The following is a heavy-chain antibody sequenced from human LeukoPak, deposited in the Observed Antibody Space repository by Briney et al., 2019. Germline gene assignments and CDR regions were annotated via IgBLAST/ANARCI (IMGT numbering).Heavy chain of an antibody. CDR2: ISGSGSST. CDR3: AKDLYCSGGSCYFNFDY. Sequence: GGSLRLSCATSGLTFGSYAMSWVRQAPGEGLEWVSGISGSGSSTYHADSVKGRFTISRDNSKNTLYLQMNILRAEDTAVYYCAKDLYCSGGSCYFNFDYWGQGTLVTVSS. D-gene: IGHD2-15*01. V-gene: IGHV3-23*01. J-gene: IGHJ4*02. CDR1: GLTFGSYA.